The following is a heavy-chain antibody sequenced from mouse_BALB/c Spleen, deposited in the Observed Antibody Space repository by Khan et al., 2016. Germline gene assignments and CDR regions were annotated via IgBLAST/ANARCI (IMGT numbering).Heavy chain of an antibody. V-gene: IGHV3-8*02. CDR1: GDSITSGY. D-gene: IGHD2-3*01. Sequence: EVQLQESGPSLVKPSQTLSLTCSVTGDSITSGYWNWIRKFPGKKFEYMGYISYSGSTYYNPSLKSRISITRDTAKNQYYLQLNSVTTEDTAPYYCATYDGYVFAYWGQGTLVTVSA. J-gene: IGHJ3*01. CDR2: ISYSGST. CDR3: ATYDGYVFAY.